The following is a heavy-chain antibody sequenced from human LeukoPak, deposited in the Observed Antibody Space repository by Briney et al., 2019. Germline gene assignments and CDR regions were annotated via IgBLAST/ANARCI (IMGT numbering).Heavy chain of an antibody. CDR2: IKQDGSEK. J-gene: IGHJ5*02. CDR3: ARDYYDSSGYSTFDH. D-gene: IGHD3-22*01. Sequence: TGGSLRLSCAASGFTFSSFCMSWVRQAPGKGLEWVANIKQDGSEKYYVDSVKGRFTISRDNAKNSLYLQMNSLRAEDTAVYYCARDYYDSSGYSTFDHWGQGTLVTVSS. CDR1: GFTFSSFC. V-gene: IGHV3-7*01.